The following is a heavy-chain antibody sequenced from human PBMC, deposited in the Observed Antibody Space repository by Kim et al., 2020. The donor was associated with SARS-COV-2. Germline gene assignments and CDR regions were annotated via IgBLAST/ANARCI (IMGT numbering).Heavy chain of an antibody. J-gene: IGHJ4*02. CDR3: AKDLWETTVAAFDY. D-gene: IGHD4-17*01. V-gene: IGHV3-23*01. Sequence: ADSVKGRFTISRDNSKNTLYLQMNSLRAEDTAVYYCAKDLWETTVAAFDYWGQGTLVTVSS.